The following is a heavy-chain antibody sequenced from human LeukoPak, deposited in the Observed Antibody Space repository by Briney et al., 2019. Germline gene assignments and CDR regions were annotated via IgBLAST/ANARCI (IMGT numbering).Heavy chain of an antibody. CDR3: ARDKGAGRYFDY. CDR1: GFTFSIYG. V-gene: IGHV3-33*01. Sequence: GGSLRLSCAASGFTFSIYGMHWVRQAPGKGLEWVAVIGHDGSSQWYADSVKGQFTISRDNSQNMLYLQMNSLRVEDTAIYYCARDKGAGRYFDYWGQGILAAVSS. CDR2: IGHDGSSQ. D-gene: IGHD3-16*02. J-gene: IGHJ4*02.